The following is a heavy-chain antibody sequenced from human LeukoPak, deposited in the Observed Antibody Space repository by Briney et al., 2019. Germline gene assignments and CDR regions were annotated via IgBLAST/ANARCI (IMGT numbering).Heavy chain of an antibody. CDR3: ARVTPHPGNYYYYGMDV. D-gene: IGHD3-10*01. CDR1: GFTFSSYA. V-gene: IGHV3-30*04. CDR2: ISYDGSNK. Sequence: GRSLRLSCAASGFTFSSYAMRWVRQAPGKGLEWVAVISYDGSNKYYADSVKGRFTISRDNSKNTLYLQMNSLRAEDTAVYYCARVTPHPGNYYYYGMDVWGQGTTVTVSS. J-gene: IGHJ6*02.